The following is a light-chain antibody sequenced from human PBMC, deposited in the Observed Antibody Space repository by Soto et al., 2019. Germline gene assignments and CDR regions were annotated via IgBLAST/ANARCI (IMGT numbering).Light chain of an antibody. CDR2: NAH. CDR3: QQCRNSPLT. Sequence: EIVMTQAPAVSSVTQGKGATLSCTSSQNVYNNSAWTQQRPGPPPRLPTYNAHSMATGIAARSRTRGCGTKFTLTISSLQYEKSAVYICQQCRNSPLTVRGGPKVHIK. CDR1: QNVYNN. J-gene: IGKJ4*01. V-gene: IGKV3-15*01.